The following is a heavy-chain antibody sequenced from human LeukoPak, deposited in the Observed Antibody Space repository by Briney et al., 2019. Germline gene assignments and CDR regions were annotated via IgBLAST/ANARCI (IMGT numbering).Heavy chain of an antibody. CDR1: GGTFSSYA. V-gene: IGHV1-69*13. Sequence: SVKVSCKASGGTFSSYAISWVRQAPGQGLEWMGGIIPIFGTANYAQKFQGRVTITADESTSTAYMELSSLRSVDTAVYYCARTSFDWNDGKPYYFDYWGQGTLVTVSS. J-gene: IGHJ4*02. CDR2: IIPIFGTA. CDR3: ARTSFDWNDGKPYYFDY. D-gene: IGHD1-1*01.